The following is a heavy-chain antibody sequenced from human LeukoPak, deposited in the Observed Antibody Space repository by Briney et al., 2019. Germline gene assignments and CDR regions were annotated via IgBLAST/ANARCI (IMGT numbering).Heavy chain of an antibody. CDR1: GFTFDDYG. V-gene: IGHV3-21*01. J-gene: IGHJ4*02. CDR3: ASKPSCSGGSCYGDY. D-gene: IGHD2-15*01. CDR2: ISSSSSYI. Sequence: GGSPRLSCAASGFTFDDYGMSWVRQAPGKGLEWVSSISSSSSYIYYADSVKGRFTISRDNAKNSLYLQMNSLRAEDTAVYYCASKPSCSGGSCYGDYWGQGTLVTVSS.